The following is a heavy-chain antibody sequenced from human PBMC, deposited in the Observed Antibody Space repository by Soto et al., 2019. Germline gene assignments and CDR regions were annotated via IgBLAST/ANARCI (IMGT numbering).Heavy chain of an antibody. CDR3: ATSALRYYDSSGYSRNWFDP. CDR1: GGTFSSYA. J-gene: IGHJ5*02. CDR2: IIPIFGTA. Sequence: QVQLVQSGAEVKKPGSSVKVSCKASGGTFSSYAISWVRQAPGQGLEWMGGIIPIFGTANYAQKVQGRVTITADESTSTAYMELSSLRSEDTAVYYCATSALRYYDSSGYSRNWFDPWGQGTLVTVSS. V-gene: IGHV1-69*01. D-gene: IGHD3-22*01.